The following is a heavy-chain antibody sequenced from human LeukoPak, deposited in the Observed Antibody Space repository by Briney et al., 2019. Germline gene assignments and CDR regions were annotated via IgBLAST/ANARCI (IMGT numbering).Heavy chain of an antibody. CDR3: ARRKAVRPRDYYFDY. Sequence: PSETLSLTCTVSGGSISSYSWSWIRQPPGKGLEWIGYVYYSGSTNYNPSLKSRVTISVDTSKNQFSLKLSSVTAADTAVYFCARRKAVRPRDYYFDYWGQGTLVTVSS. V-gene: IGHV4-59*01. D-gene: IGHD6-6*01. CDR2: VYYSGST. CDR1: GGSISSYS. J-gene: IGHJ4*02.